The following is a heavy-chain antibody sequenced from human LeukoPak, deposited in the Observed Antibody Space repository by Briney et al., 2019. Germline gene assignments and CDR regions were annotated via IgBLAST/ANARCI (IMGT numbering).Heavy chain of an antibody. J-gene: IGHJ4*02. D-gene: IGHD3-9*01. CDR3: ARSVYFDWVVKYYFDY. CDR1: GGSISNYY. V-gene: IGHV4-59*01. Sequence: SETLSLTCTVSGGSISNYYWSWIRQVPGKGLEWIGYIYHSGSTNYNPSLKSRVTISVDTSKNQFSLKLTSVTSADTAFYYCARSVYFDWVVKYYFDYWGQGSLVTVSS. CDR2: IYHSGST.